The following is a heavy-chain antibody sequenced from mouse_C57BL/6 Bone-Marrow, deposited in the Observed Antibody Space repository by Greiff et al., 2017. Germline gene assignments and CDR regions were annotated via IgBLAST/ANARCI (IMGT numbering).Heavy chain of an antibody. CDR3: AREREYDRFAY. CDR1: GYTFTSYG. J-gene: IGHJ3*01. D-gene: IGHD2-3*01. Sequence: VQLQESGAELARPGASVKLSCKASGYTFTSYGISWVKQRTGQGLEWIGEIYPRSGNTYYNEKFMGKATLTADKSSSTAYMELRSLTSEDSAVYFCAREREYDRFAYWGQGTLVTVSA. CDR2: IYPRSGNT. V-gene: IGHV1-81*01.